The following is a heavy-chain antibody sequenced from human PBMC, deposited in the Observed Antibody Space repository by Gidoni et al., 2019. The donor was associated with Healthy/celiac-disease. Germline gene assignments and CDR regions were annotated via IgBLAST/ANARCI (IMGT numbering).Heavy chain of an antibody. V-gene: IGHV4-34*01. CDR3: ARGEYCSGGSCYSPNFDY. CDR1: GGSVSGYY. D-gene: IGHD2-15*01. CDR2: INHSGST. J-gene: IGHJ4*02. Sequence: QVQLQQWGAGLLKPSETLSLTCAVYGGSVSGYYWSWIRQPPGKGLEWIGEINHSGSTNYNPSLKSRVTISVDTSKNQFSLKLSSVTAADTAVYYCARGEYCSGGSCYSPNFDYWGQGTLVTVSS.